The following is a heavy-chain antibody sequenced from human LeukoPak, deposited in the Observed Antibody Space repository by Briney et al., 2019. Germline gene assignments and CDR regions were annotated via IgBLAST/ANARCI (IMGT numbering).Heavy chain of an antibody. CDR3: ARDCSSTSCYGY. CDR2: IIPIFGTA. CDR1: GGTFSSYA. V-gene: IGHV1-69*05. J-gene: IGHJ4*02. D-gene: IGHD2-2*01. Sequence: SVKVSCKASGGTFSSYAISWVRQAPGQGLEWMGGIIPIFGTANYAQKFQGRVTITTDESTSTAYMELSSLRSEDTAVYYCARDCSSTSCYGYWGQGTLVTVSS.